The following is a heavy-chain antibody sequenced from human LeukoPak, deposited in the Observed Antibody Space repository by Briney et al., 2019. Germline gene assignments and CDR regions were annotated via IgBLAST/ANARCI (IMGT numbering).Heavy chain of an antibody. CDR2: IKQDGSEK. Sequence: GGSLRLSCAASGFTFRSYGMSWVRRAPGKGQEWVANIKQDGSEKYYVDSVKGRFTISRDNAENSLYLQMNSLRAEDTAVYYCARDPGYSSYFDYWGQGTLVTVSS. D-gene: IGHD6-13*01. V-gene: IGHV3-7*03. J-gene: IGHJ4*02. CDR1: GFTFRSYG. CDR3: ARDPGYSSYFDY.